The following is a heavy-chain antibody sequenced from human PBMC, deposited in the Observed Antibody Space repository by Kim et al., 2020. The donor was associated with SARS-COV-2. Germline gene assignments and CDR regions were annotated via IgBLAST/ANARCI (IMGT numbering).Heavy chain of an antibody. CDR2: IYYSGST. V-gene: IGHV4-59*08. D-gene: IGHD3-10*01. CDR3: ARESPIGSGSPHMDV. CDR1: GGSISSYY. Sequence: SETLSFTCTVSGGSISSYYWSWIRQPPGKGLEWIGYIYYSGSTNYNPSLKSRVTISVDTSKNQFSLKLSSVTAADTAVYYCARESPIGSGSPHMDVWGKGTTVTVSS. J-gene: IGHJ6*03.